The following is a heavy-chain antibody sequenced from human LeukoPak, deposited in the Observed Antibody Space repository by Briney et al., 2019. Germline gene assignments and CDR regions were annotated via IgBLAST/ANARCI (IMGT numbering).Heavy chain of an antibody. J-gene: IGHJ5*02. D-gene: IGHD6-13*01. CDR1: GYSFTNYW. CDR2: IYPGDSDT. V-gene: IGHV5-51*01. Sequence: GESLKISCKGSGYSFTNYWIGWVRQMPGKGLEWMGIIYPGDSDTRYSPSFQGQVTISADKSISTAYLQCSSLKASDTAIYYCARLGSSWYNWFDPWGQGTLVTVSS. CDR3: ARLGSSWYNWFDP.